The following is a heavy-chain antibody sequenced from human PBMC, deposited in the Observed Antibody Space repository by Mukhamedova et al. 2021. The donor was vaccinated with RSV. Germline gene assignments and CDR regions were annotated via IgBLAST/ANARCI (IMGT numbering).Heavy chain of an antibody. Sequence: QRRVHGLEWLALIYWDDDKRYSPSLKSRLTITKDTSKNQVVLTMTNMDPVDTATYYCAHLAFLSHYDFWSGYYPYYFDYWGQGTLVTVSS. J-gene: IGHJ4*02. D-gene: IGHD3-3*01. CDR2: IYWDDDK. V-gene: IGHV2-5*02. CDR3: AHLAFLSHYDFWSGYYPYYFDY.